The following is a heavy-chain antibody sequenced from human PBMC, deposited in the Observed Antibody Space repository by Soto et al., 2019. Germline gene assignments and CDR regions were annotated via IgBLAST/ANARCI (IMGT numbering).Heavy chain of an antibody. CDR2: IYHSGST. V-gene: IGHV4-30-2*01. CDR3: ARVPDR. D-gene: IGHD2-2*01. Sequence: PSETLSLTCAVSGGSISRGGSSWSWIRQPPGKGLEWIGYIYHSGSTYYNPSLKSRVTISVDRSKNQFSLKLSSVTAADTAVYYCARVPDRWGQGTLVTVSS. J-gene: IGHJ5*02. CDR1: GGSISRGGSS.